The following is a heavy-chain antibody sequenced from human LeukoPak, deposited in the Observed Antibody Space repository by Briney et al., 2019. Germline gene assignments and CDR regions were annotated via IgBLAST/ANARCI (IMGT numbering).Heavy chain of an antibody. CDR1: GGTFSSVA. CDR2: IIPMVGIK. CDR3: ARLSGGWRLYYFDY. D-gene: IGHD6-19*01. J-gene: IGHJ4*02. Sequence: WVKVSCKASGGTFSSVAISWVRQAPGQGLEWMGRIIPMVGIKEYARKFQGRATMTADKSTSTAYMELSSLRSEDTAVYYCARLSGGWRLYYFDYWGQVTLVTVSS. V-gene: IGHV1-69*04.